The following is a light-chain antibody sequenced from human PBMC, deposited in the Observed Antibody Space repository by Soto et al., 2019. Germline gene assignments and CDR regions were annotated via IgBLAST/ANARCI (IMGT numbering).Light chain of an antibody. CDR3: QQRSNWPST. V-gene: IGKV3-11*01. CDR2: DAS. CDR1: QSVSTY. Sequence: EIVLTQSPVTLSLSPGERATLSCRASQSVSTYLAWYQQKPGRAPRLLIYDASSRATGIPARFSGSGSGTDFTLTISNLEPEDFAVYYCQQRSNWPSTFGGGTKVEIK. J-gene: IGKJ4*01.